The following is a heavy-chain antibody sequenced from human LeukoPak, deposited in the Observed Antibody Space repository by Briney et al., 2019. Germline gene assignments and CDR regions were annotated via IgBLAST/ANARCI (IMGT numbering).Heavy chain of an antibody. CDR2: IKQDGSEK. D-gene: IGHD5-18*01. Sequence: GGSLRLSCVAFGFTLSDYNMNWVRQAPGKGLEWVANIKQDGSEKNYVDSVKGRFTISRDNAKTSLYLQMNSLRAEDTAVYYCARSLWPEDYWGQGTLVTVSS. V-gene: IGHV3-7*01. CDR3: ARSLWPEDY. CDR1: GFTLSDYN. J-gene: IGHJ4*02.